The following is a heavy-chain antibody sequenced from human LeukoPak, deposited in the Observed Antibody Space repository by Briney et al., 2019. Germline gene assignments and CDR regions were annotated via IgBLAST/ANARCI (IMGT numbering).Heavy chain of an antibody. Sequence: PGGSLRLSCAASGFTVSSNYMTWVRQAPGKGLEWVSVIYRAGNTYYADSVTGRFTISRDNAKNSLYLQMNSLRAEDTALYYCARSRHSYDSSGFPHYWGQGTLVTVSS. CDR3: ARSRHSYDSSGFPHY. V-gene: IGHV3-53*01. D-gene: IGHD3-22*01. J-gene: IGHJ4*02. CDR2: IYRAGNT. CDR1: GFTVSSNY.